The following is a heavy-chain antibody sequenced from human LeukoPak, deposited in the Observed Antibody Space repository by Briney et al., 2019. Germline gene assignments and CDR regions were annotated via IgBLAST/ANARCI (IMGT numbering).Heavy chain of an antibody. J-gene: IGHJ4*02. D-gene: IGHD2-15*01. CDR1: GDSISNYY. CDR3: ARETCSGGSCFQFDS. Sequence: SETLSLTCTVSGDSISNYYWSWIRQSPGKGLEWIGYIYYSGSTNYNPSLKSRVTISVDTSKNQFSLKLSSVTAADTAVYYCARETCSGGSCFQFDSWGQGTLVTVSS. V-gene: IGHV4-59*01. CDR2: IYYSGST.